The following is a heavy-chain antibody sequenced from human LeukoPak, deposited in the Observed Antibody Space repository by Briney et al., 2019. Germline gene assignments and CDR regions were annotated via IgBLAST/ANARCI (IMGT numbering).Heavy chain of an antibody. V-gene: IGHV3-21*01. CDR2: ISSSSSYI. CDR3: AREGDYYDSSGYYY. D-gene: IGHD3-22*01. CDR1: GFTFSNAW. Sequence: PGRSLRLSCAASGFTFSNAWMSWVRQAPGKGLEWVSSISSSSSYIYYADSVKGRFTISRDNAKNSLYLQMNSLRAEDTAVYYCAREGDYYDSSGYYYWGQGTLVTVSS. J-gene: IGHJ4*02.